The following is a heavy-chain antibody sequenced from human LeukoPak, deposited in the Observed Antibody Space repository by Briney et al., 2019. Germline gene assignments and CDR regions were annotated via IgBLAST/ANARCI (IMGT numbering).Heavy chain of an antibody. V-gene: IGHV4-59*01. CDR2: IYYSGST. J-gene: IGHJ4*02. CDR3: ARITSGSLDY. D-gene: IGHD1-26*01. CDR1: GGSISSYY. Sequence: SETLSLTCTVSGGSISSYYWSWIRQPPGKGLEWIGYIYYSGSTNYNPSLKSRVTISVDTSKNQFSLKLSSVTAADTAVYYCARITSGSLDYWGQGTLVTVSS.